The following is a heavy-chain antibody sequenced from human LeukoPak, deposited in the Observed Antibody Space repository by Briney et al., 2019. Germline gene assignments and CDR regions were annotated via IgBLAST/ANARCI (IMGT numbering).Heavy chain of an antibody. J-gene: IGHJ4*02. D-gene: IGHD3-22*01. Sequence: ASVKVSCKASGYTFTSYYMHWVRQAPGQGLEWMGIINPSGGSTSYAQKFQGRVTMTRDMSTSTVYMELSSLRSEDTAVYYCARAPYYYDSSGYYYDPFDYWGQGTLVTVSS. CDR3: ARAPYYYDSSGYYYDPFDY. V-gene: IGHV1-46*01. CDR1: GYTFTSYY. CDR2: INPSGGST.